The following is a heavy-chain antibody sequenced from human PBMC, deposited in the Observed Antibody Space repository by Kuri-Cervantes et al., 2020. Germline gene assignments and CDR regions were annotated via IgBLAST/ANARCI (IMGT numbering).Heavy chain of an antibody. CDR2: ISSSSYYI. D-gene: IGHD5-18*01. CDR3: ARVSYSHGYSYPYFFDF. J-gene: IGHJ4*02. V-gene: IGHV3-21*03. Sequence: GESLKISCAASGFTFSSHSINWVRQAPGKGLEWVSSISSSSYYIYYADSVKGRFTISRDNAKNSLHLQMDSLRAEDTAVYYCARVSYSHGYSYPYFFDFWGQGTLVTVSS. CDR1: GFTFSSHS.